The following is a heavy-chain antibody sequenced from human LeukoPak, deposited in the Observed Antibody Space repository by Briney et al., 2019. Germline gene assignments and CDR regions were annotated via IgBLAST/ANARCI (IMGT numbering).Heavy chain of an antibody. Sequence: PSETLSLTCAVYGGSFSSYYWTWIRQPPGKALEWIGEINHSGSTNYNPSLKSRVTISVDTSKNQFSLKLSSVTAADTAVYYCARHTVVVTADAFDIWGQGTMVTVSS. CDR2: INHSGST. V-gene: IGHV4-34*01. CDR1: GGSFSSYY. CDR3: ARHTVVVTADAFDI. J-gene: IGHJ3*02. D-gene: IGHD2-21*02.